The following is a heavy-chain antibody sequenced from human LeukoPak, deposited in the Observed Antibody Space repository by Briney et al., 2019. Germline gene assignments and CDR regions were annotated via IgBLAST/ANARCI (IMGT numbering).Heavy chain of an antibody. CDR2: IKYDGSEE. D-gene: IGHD6-19*01. J-gene: IGHJ4*02. CDR1: GFTFSTYW. CDR3: AVQVAGKVY. Sequence: GGSLRLSCEAAGFTFSTYWMSWVRKAPGKGMEWVANIKYDGSEEYYVDSVKGRFSISRDNAKNTLYLQMNSLRAEDTAIYYCAVQVAGKVYWGQGTLVTVSS. V-gene: IGHV3-7*01.